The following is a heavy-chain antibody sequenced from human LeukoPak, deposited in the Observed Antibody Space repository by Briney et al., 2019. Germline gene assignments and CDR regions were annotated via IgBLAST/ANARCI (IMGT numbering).Heavy chain of an antibody. CDR3: ARLQGYCTPTACYDHYYYGMDV. Sequence: PSETLSLTCLVSGGSISSYYWSWIRQPAGKGLEWIGRIYTSGSTNYNPSLKSRVTMSVDTSKNQFSLELSSVTAADTAVYYCARLQGYCTPTACYDHYYYGMDVWGQGTTVIASS. CDR1: GGSISSYY. CDR2: IYTSGST. V-gene: IGHV4-4*07. J-gene: IGHJ6*02. D-gene: IGHD2-2*01.